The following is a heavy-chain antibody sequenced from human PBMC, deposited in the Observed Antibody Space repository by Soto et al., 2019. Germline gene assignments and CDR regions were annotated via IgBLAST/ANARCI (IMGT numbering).Heavy chain of an antibody. J-gene: IGHJ4*02. CDR3: AGGRIRHSCGDY. Sequence: SETLSLTCAVYGGSFSGYYWSWIRQPPGKGLEWIGEINHSGSTNYNPSLKSRVTISVDTSKNQFSLKLSSVTAADTAVYYCAGGRIRHSCGDYWGQGTLVTVSS. CDR2: INHSGST. D-gene: IGHD5-18*01. V-gene: IGHV4-34*01. CDR1: GGSFSGYY.